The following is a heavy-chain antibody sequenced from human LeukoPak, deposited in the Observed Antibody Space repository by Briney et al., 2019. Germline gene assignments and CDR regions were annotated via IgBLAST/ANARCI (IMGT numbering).Heavy chain of an antibody. Sequence: SETLSLTCTVSGGSISSGNYFWSWIRQPAGKELEWIGRFYTSGSTNYNPSLKSRVTISVDTSNNQFSLKLSSVTAADTAVYYCATQDSSSWYFDYWGQGTLVTVSS. J-gene: IGHJ4*02. CDR3: ATQDSSSWYFDY. CDR1: GGSISSGNYF. V-gene: IGHV4-61*02. CDR2: FYTSGST. D-gene: IGHD6-13*01.